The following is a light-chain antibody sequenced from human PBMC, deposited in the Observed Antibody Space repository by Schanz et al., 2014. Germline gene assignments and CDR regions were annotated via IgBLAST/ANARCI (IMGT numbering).Light chain of an antibody. Sequence: QSVLTQPPSVSGAPGQRVTISCTGSSSNIGAGYDVHWYQQLPGTAPKLLIYGNSNRPSGVPDRFSGSKSGTSASLASSGLRSEDEADYYCATWDDSLSGWVFGGGTQLTVL. CDR1: SSNIGAGYD. J-gene: IGLJ3*02. V-gene: IGLV1-40*01. CDR3: ATWDDSLSGWV. CDR2: GNS.